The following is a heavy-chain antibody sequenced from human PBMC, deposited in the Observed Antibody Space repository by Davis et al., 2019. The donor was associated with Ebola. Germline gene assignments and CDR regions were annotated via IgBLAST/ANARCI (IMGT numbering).Heavy chain of an antibody. CDR3: ARAHRSSYYLDKGMDV. CDR1: GFTFSNFG. Sequence: PGGSLRLSCAASGFTFSNFGMNWVRQAPGKGLEWISFISSSSDLIYYADSVRGRFTVSRDNSKNTIYLQMNSLRVEDTAVYYCARAHRSSYYLDKGMDVWGQGTTVTVSS. CDR2: ISSSSDLI. D-gene: IGHD6-13*01. V-gene: IGHV3-48*04. J-gene: IGHJ6*02.